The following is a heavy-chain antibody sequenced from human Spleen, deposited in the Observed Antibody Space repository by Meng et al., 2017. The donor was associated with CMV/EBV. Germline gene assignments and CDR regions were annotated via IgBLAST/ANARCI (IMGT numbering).Heavy chain of an antibody. CDR2: IYYIGST. CDR3: ARGLEYCSSTSCHKLYDAFDI. Sequence: SETLSLTCSVSGGAISSYYWSWIRQPPGKGLEWIGYIYYIGSTNYNPSLKSRATLSIDASRNQFSLNLDSVTAADTAVYYCARGLEYCSSTSCHKLYDAFDIWGQGTMVTVSS. D-gene: IGHD2-2*02. V-gene: IGHV4-59*01. CDR1: GGAISSYY. J-gene: IGHJ3*02.